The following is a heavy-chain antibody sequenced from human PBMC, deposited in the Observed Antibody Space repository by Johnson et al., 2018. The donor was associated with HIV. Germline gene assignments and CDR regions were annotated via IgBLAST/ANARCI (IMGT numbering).Heavy chain of an antibody. D-gene: IGHD1-26*01. J-gene: IGHJ3*02. CDR3: AKDPGGGSYPNDAFDI. CDR1: GFTFSSYA. V-gene: IGHV3-30*04. CDR2: ISYDGSNK. Sequence: VQLVESGGGVVQPGRSLRLSCAASGFTFSSYAMHWVRQAPGKGLEWVAVISYDGSNKYYADSLKGRFTISRDNSKNTLYLQMNSLRAEDTAVYYCAKDPGGGSYPNDAFDIWGQGTMVTVSS.